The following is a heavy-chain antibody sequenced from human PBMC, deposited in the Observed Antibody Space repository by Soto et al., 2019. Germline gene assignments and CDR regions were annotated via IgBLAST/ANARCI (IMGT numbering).Heavy chain of an antibody. J-gene: IGHJ4*02. CDR2: ISSISSYI. CDR3: ARDQPGYSYGYGLGY. D-gene: IGHD5-18*01. V-gene: IGHV3-21*01. CDR1: GFTFSSYS. Sequence: EVQLVESGGGLVKPGGSLRLSCAASGFTFSSYSMNWVRQAPGKGLEWVSSISSISSYIYYADSVKGRFTISRDNAKNSLYRQRNSLRAEDTAVYYCARDQPGYSYGYGLGYWGQGTLVTVSS.